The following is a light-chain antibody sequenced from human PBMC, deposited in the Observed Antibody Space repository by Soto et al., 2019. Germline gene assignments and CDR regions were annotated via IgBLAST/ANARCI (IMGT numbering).Light chain of an antibody. J-gene: IGKJ2*01. Sequence: EIVLTQSPGTLSLSPGERATLSCRASQSVSATYLAWYQQKPGQAPRLLIYGASNRATGIPDRFTGSGSGTDFTLTISRLEPEDFAVYFCQQYVSSPMDTFGQGTKLEIK. CDR2: GAS. V-gene: IGKV3-20*01. CDR1: QSVSATY. CDR3: QQYVSSPMDT.